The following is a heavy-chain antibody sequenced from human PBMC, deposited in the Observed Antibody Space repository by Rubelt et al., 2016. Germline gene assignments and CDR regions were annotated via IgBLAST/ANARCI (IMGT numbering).Heavy chain of an antibody. V-gene: IGHV3-30*04. CDR1: GFTFSSYA. CDR2: ISYDGSNK. J-gene: IGHJ4*02. CDR3: ARRRTGGVYFDS. Sequence: VQLLESGGGLVQPGGSLRLSCRASGFTFSSYAMHWVRQAPGKGLEWVAVISYDGSNKYYADSVKGRFTISRDNSKNTLYLQMKSLGAEDTAVYYCARRRTGGVYFDSWGQGTLVTVSS. D-gene: IGHD1-14*01.